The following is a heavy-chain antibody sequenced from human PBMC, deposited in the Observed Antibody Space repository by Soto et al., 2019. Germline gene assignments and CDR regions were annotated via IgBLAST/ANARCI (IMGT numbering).Heavy chain of an antibody. CDR2: IYYSGGT. J-gene: IGHJ6*03. Sequence: SATLSLTCSVSGGSIISSSHYWAWIRQPPGAGLEWIGTIYYSGGTFYNPSLKSRVTISVDTSKNQFSLRLSSVTAADTAVYYCARQSDHYYYYMDVWGKGTTVTVSS. V-gene: IGHV4-39*01. D-gene: IGHD2-21*01. CDR1: GGSIISSSHY. CDR3: ARQSDHYYYYMDV.